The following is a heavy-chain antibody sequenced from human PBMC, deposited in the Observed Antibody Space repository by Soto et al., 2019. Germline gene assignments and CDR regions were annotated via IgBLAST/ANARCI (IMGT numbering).Heavy chain of an antibody. CDR2: IIPIFGTA. CDR1: GGTFSSYA. V-gene: IGHV1-69*06. D-gene: IGHD3-3*01. Sequence: SVKVSCKASGGTFSSYAISWVRQAPGQGLEWMGGIIPIFGTANYAQKFQGRVTITADKSTSTAYRELSSLRSEDTAVYYCARGGYDFWSGYHYYYYGMDVWGQWTTVTVSS. J-gene: IGHJ6*02. CDR3: ARGGYDFWSGYHYYYYGMDV.